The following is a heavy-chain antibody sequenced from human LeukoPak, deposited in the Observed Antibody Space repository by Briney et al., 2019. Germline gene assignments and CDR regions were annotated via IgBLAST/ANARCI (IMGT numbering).Heavy chain of an antibody. D-gene: IGHD3-22*01. CDR1: GFTSSSYS. CDR3: ARGSTYYDSSGQVPFDY. CDR2: ISSSSSYI. V-gene: IGHV3-21*01. Sequence: PGGSLRLSCAASGFTSSSYSMNWVRQAPGKGLEWVSSISSSSSYIYYADSVKGRFTISRDNAKSSLYLQMNSLRAEDTAVYYCARGSTYYDSSGQVPFDYWGQGTLVTVSS. J-gene: IGHJ4*02.